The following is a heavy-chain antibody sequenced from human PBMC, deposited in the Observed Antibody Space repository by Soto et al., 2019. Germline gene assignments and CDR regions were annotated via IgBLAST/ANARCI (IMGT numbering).Heavy chain of an antibody. CDR3: ARYRFSDTWSKFDY. Sequence: SLTCAVSGASISSDAYYWSWIRQHPGKGLEWIGYISYTGTTYYNPSLKSRVTISVDTSKNQFSLKLTSVTAADTALYYCARYRFSDTWSKFDYWGQGTLVTVSS. J-gene: IGHJ4*02. D-gene: IGHD3-16*02. CDR1: GASISSDAYY. V-gene: IGHV4-31*11. CDR2: ISYTGTT.